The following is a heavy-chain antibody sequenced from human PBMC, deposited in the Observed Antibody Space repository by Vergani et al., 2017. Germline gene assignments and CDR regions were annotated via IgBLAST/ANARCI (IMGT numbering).Heavy chain of an antibody. D-gene: IGHD3-3*01. Sequence: QVQLQQWGAGLLKPSETLSLTCAVYGGSFSGYYWSWIRQPPGKGLEWIGEINHSGSTNYNPSLKSRVTISVDTSKNQFSLKLSSVTAADTAVYYCARGGHDRFWSGRKQYMGAFDIWGQGTMVTVSS. J-gene: IGHJ3*02. CDR1: GGSFSGYY. V-gene: IGHV4-34*01. CDR2: INHSGST. CDR3: ARGGHDRFWSGRKQYMGAFDI.